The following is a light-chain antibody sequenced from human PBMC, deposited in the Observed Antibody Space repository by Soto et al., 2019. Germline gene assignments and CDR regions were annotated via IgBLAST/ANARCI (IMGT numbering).Light chain of an antibody. Sequence: EIVLTQSPGTLCLSPGERATLSCRASQSVSSSYVGWYQQKPGEAPRLLIYGASSRATSIPDRFSGSGSGTDFSITISRLEPEDFAVYYCQQYGSSPFTFGPGTKVDIK. CDR2: GAS. CDR3: QQYGSSPFT. J-gene: IGKJ3*01. CDR1: QSVSSSY. V-gene: IGKV3-20*01.